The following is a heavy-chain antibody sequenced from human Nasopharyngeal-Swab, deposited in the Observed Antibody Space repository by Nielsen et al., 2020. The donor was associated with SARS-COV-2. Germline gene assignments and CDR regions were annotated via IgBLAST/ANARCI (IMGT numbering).Heavy chain of an antibody. D-gene: IGHD1-26*01. CDR3: ARDPIPAGGSDGFDI. CDR2: IKQDGSEK. J-gene: IGHJ3*02. CDR1: GFPFNIYW. Sequence: GASLKISCAASGFPFNIYWMSWVRQAPGKGLEWVANIKQDGSEKYYVNSVKGRFTISRDNAKNSLYLQMNSLRAEDTAVYYCARDPIPAGGSDGFDIWGQGTMVTVSS. V-gene: IGHV3-7*01.